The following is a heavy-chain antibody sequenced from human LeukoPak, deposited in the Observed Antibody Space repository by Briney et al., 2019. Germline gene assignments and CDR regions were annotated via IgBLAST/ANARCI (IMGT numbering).Heavy chain of an antibody. CDR1: GGSISSSSYY. J-gene: IGHJ4*02. D-gene: IGHD3-10*01. CDR3: ARYGPLRYFDY. Sequence: PETLSLTCTVSGGSISSSSYYWGWIRQPPGKGLEWIGSIYYSGSTYYNPSLKSRVTISVDTSKNQFSLKLSSVTAADTAVYYCARYGPLRYFDYWGQGTLVTVSS. CDR2: IYYSGST. V-gene: IGHV4-39*07.